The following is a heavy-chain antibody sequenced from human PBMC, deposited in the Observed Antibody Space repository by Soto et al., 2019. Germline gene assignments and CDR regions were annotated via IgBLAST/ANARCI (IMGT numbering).Heavy chain of an antibody. CDR1: GYTFSDYY. V-gene: IGHV1-2*04. D-gene: IGHD4-17*01. J-gene: IGHJ5*02. CDR3: ARVKDADYRNWFDP. CDR2: INPKSGDT. Sequence: ASAKVSCKASGYTFSDYYMHWVRQAPGQGLEWMGWINPKSGDTSYAQKFQGWVTMTRDTSISTGYMELSRLRSDDTAVYYCARVKDADYRNWFDPWGQGTMVTVSS.